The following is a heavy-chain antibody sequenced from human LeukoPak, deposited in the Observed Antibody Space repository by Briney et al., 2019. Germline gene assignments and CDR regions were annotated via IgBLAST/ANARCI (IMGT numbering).Heavy chain of an antibody. Sequence: PGGSLRLSCAASGFTFSDYYMSWIRQAPGKGLEWVSCIFSGSTIYYADSVKGRFTISRDNAKNSLFLQMNSLRAEDTAVYYCARGRGLVANSDILTAHYPHLDSWGQGTLVTVSS. CDR3: ARGRGLVANSDILTAHYPHLDS. V-gene: IGHV3-11*01. D-gene: IGHD3-9*01. CDR2: IFSGSTI. CDR1: GFTFSDYY. J-gene: IGHJ4*02.